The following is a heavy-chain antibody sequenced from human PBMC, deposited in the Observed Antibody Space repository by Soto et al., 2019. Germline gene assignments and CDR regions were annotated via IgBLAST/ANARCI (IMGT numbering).Heavy chain of an antibody. V-gene: IGHV4-30-2*01. CDR2: IYHSGST. CDR1: GGSISSGGYS. Sequence: PSETLSLTCAVPGGSISSGGYSWSWIRQPPGKGLEWIGYIYHSGSTYYNPSLKSRVTISVDRSKNQFSLKLSSVTAADTAVYYCARGIRTAHFDYWGQGTLVTVSS. CDR3: ARGIRTAHFDY. D-gene: IGHD2-21*02. J-gene: IGHJ4*02.